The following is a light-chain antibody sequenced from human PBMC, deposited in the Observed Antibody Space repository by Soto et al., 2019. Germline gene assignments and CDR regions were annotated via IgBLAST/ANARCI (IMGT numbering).Light chain of an antibody. Sequence: QSALTQPASVSGSPGQSITIPCTGSSSDIGLHNHVSWYQQHPGKAPKLLIYDVSYRPSGISDRFSGSKSGNTASLTISGLQPEDEADYYCSSYGASSTLFGGGTKLTVL. V-gene: IGLV2-14*03. CDR2: DVS. CDR1: SSDIGLHNH. J-gene: IGLJ2*01. CDR3: SSYGASSTL.